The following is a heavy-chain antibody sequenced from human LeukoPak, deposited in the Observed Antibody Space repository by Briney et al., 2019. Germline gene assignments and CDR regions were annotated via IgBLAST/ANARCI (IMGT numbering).Heavy chain of an antibody. J-gene: IGHJ5*02. CDR3: ARDRLPSYSGYDSNWFDP. CDR1: GGSIGSGGYY. Sequence: SETLSLTCAVSGGSIGSGGYYWSWIRQHPGKGLEWIGYIYYSGSTYYNPSLKSRVTISVDTSKNQFSLKLSSVTAADTAVYYCARDRLPSYSGYDSNWFDPWGQGTLVTVSS. D-gene: IGHD5-12*01. V-gene: IGHV4-31*11. CDR2: IYYSGST.